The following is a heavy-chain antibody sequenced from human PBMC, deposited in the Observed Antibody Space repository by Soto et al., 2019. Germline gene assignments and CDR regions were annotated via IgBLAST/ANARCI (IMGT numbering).Heavy chain of an antibody. J-gene: IGHJ4*02. V-gene: IGHV1-69*02. Sequence: QVQLVQSGAEVKRPGSSVKVSCKASGDTFNFYSLNWVRQAPGLGLEWMGRVNPIVSMSNYAQKFQGRVTMTADKSTSTAYMELSSLRSEYTASYYCASSYGSGYRAFDYWGQGALVTVSS. D-gene: IGHD3-10*01. CDR2: VNPIVSMS. CDR1: GDTFNFYS. CDR3: ASSYGSGYRAFDY.